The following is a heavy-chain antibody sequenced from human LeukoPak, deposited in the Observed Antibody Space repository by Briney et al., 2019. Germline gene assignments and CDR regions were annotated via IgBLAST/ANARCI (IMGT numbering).Heavy chain of an antibody. D-gene: IGHD3-22*01. CDR3: AKDRLLAQYYYDSSGQAFDY. J-gene: IGHJ4*02. Sequence: DSVKGRFTISRDNSKNTLYLQMNSLRAEDTAVCYCAKDRLLAQYYYDSSGQAFDYWGQGTLVTVSS. V-gene: IGHV3-30*02.